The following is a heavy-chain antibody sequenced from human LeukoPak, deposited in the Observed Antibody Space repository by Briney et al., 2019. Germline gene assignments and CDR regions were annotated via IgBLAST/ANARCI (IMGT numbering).Heavy chain of an antibody. CDR3: AREGTPLSFDY. V-gene: IGHV1-69*01. D-gene: IGHD3-10*01. CDR2: IIPIFGTA. Sequence: ASVKVSCKASGGTFSSYAISWVRQAPGQGLEWMGGIIPIFGTANYAQKFQGRVTITADESTGTAYMELSSLRSEDTAVYYCAREGTPLSFDYWGQGTLVTVSS. J-gene: IGHJ4*02. CDR1: GGTFSSYA.